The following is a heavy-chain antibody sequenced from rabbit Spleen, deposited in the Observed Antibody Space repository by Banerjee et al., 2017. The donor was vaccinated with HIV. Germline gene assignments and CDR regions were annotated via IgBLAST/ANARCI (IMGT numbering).Heavy chain of an antibody. D-gene: IGHD2-1*01. Sequence: QSLEESGGDLVQPEGSLTLTCTASGVSFSSSSYMCWVRQAPGKGLEWIACIDSGSSGFTYFATWAKGRFTISKTSSTTVTLQMTSLTVADTATYFCARGSATMTMVITGYYFNLWGPGTLVPVS. V-gene: IGHV1S40*01. CDR2: IDSGSSGFT. CDR3: ARGSATMTMVITGYYFNL. CDR1: GVSFSSSSY. J-gene: IGHJ4*01.